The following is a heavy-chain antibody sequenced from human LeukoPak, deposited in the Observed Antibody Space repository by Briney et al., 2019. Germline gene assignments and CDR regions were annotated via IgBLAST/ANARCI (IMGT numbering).Heavy chain of an antibody. J-gene: IGHJ4*02. D-gene: IGHD2-8*01. V-gene: IGHV3-48*04. CDR2: ISSVSTSI. CDR1: GFTFSTYS. CDR3: ARVGHMLSDGN. Sequence: GGSLRLSCAASGFTFSTYSMNWVRQAPGKGREWGSYISSVSTSIDYADSLKGRFTISRDNANNSLYLQMNSLRAEDTAVYYCARVGHMLSDGNWGQGPLVTVSS.